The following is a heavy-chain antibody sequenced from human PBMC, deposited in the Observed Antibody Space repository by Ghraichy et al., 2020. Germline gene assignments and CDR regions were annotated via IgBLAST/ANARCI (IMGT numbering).Heavy chain of an antibody. V-gene: IGHV3-33*08. D-gene: IGHD2-15*01. Sequence: GGSLRLSCAASGFTFSSYGMHWVRQAPGKGLEWVAVIWYDGSNKYYADSVKGRFTISRDNSKNTLYLQMNSLRAEDTAVYYCARERLSGGSCYMDYWGQGTLVTVSS. CDR3: ARERLSGGSCYMDY. J-gene: IGHJ4*02. CDR1: GFTFSSYG. CDR2: IWYDGSNK.